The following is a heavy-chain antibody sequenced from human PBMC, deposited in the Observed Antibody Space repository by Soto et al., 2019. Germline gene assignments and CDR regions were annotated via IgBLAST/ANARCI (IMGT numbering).Heavy chain of an antibody. CDR3: ARAGRPDAFVI. J-gene: IGHJ3*02. Sequence: PSETLSLTCTVSGGSISSYYWSWIRQPPGKGLEWIGYIYYSGSTNYNPSLKSRVTISVDTSKNQFSLKLSSVAAADTAVYYCARAGRPDAFVIWGQGTMVTVSS. CDR1: GGSISSYY. CDR2: IYYSGST. V-gene: IGHV4-59*01.